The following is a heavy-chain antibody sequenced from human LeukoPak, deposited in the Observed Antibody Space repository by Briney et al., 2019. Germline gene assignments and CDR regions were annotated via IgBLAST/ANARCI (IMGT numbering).Heavy chain of an antibody. J-gene: IGHJ5*02. CDR2: INPNSGGT. CDR3: ARDRFTMVRGVIPNWFDP. CDR1: GYTFTCYY. D-gene: IGHD3-10*01. V-gene: IGHV1-2*04. Sequence: ASVKVSRKASGYTFTCYYMHWVGQAPGQGREWRGWINPNSGGTNYAQKFQGWVTMTRDTSISTAYMELSRLRSDDTAVYYCARDRFTMVRGVIPNWFDPWGQGTLVTVSS.